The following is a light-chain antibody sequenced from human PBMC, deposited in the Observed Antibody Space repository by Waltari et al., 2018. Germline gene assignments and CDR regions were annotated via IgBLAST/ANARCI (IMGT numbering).Light chain of an antibody. CDR3: QKYGTLPAT. CDR1: QSVSKY. J-gene: IGKJ1*01. V-gene: IGKV3-20*01. Sequence: EIVLTQSPGTLSLSPGERVTASCRASQSVSKYLAWYQQKPGQAPRLLIYDTSTRATGIPDRFSGSWTGTDFSLTITRLEPEDVATYCCQKYGTLPATFGQGTKVEIK. CDR2: DTS.